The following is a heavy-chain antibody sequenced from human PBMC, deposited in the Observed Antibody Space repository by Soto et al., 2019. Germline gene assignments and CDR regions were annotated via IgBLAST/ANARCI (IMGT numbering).Heavy chain of an antibody. Sequence: PSETLSLTCTVSGVSIHNSHSFWAWIRQPPGKGLQFITSVYHNGGAHYNSSLKSRVTISVGTANNQVSLRMRSLTAADTAFYYCGRVVEGATRHTDPDSWGQGXLVTVSS. CDR1: GVSIHNSHSF. J-gene: IGHJ5*01. D-gene: IGHD2-21*01. V-gene: IGHV4-39*01. CDR3: GRVVEGATRHTDPDS. CDR2: VYHNGGA.